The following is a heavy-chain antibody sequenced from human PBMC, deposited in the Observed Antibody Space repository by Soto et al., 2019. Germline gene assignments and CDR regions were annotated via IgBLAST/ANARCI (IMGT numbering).Heavy chain of an antibody. CDR1: GYSISSGYY. CDR3: ARRSGTYYDY. J-gene: IGHJ4*02. Sequence: QVQLQESGPGLVKPSETLSLTCSVSGYSISSGYYWAWLRQPPGKGLEWIGNIYHSGSNYYNPSLRSRVNISVDTSKTQFSLKVTSVTDADTAFYDCARRSGTYYDYWGQGTLVTVSS. CDR2: IYHSGSN. V-gene: IGHV4-38-2*01. D-gene: IGHD1-26*01.